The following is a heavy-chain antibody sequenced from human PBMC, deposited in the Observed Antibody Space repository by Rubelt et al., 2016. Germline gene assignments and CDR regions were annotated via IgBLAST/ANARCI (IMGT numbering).Heavy chain of an antibody. V-gene: IGHV4-39*01. CDR2: TQYSGST. CDR3: ARRPTALDIYYFDY. Sequence: QLQLQESGPGLVKPSETLSLTCTVSGASISSRSYFWGWIRQPPGKGLEWIGSTQYSGSTYYNAVLKSRATISVDTSKIQLSRKLSSVTAADTALYYCARRPTALDIYYFDYWGQGTLVTVSS. J-gene: IGHJ4*02. D-gene: IGHD5-18*01. CDR1: GASISSRSYF.